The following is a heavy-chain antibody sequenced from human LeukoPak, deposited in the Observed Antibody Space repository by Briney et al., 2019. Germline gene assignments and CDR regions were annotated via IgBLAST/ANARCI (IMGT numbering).Heavy chain of an antibody. D-gene: IGHD3-22*01. V-gene: IGHV5-51*01. Sequence: GESLKTSCKGSGYSFTSYWIGWVRQMPGKGLEWMGIIYPGDSDTRYSPSFQGQVTISADKSISTAYLQWSSLKASDTAMYYCARLGQRDYYDSSGYLPFDYWGQGTLVTVSS. CDR2: IYPGDSDT. CDR1: GYSFTSYW. CDR3: ARLGQRDYYDSSGYLPFDY. J-gene: IGHJ4*02.